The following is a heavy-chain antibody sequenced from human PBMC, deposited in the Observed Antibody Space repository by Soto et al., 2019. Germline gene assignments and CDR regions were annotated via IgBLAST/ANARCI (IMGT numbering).Heavy chain of an antibody. D-gene: IGHD3-3*01. CDR1: GGSFSGYY. Sequence: QVQLQQWGAGLLKPSETLSLTCAVYGGSFSGYYWSWIRQPPGKGLEWIGEINHSGSTNYNPSLKSRVTISVDKSKNQFSLKLSSVTAADTAVYYCATSGDFWSGYPVNFYYYYMDVWGKGTTVTVSS. CDR3: ATSGDFWSGYPVNFYYYYMDV. CDR2: INHSGST. V-gene: IGHV4-34*01. J-gene: IGHJ6*03.